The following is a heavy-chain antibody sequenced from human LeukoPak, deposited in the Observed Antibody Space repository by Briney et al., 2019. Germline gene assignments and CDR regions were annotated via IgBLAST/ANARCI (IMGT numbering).Heavy chain of an antibody. D-gene: IGHD3-3*01. CDR3: ASRGMTFWSGYRY. V-gene: IGHV4-39*07. J-gene: IGHJ4*02. Sequence: PSETLSLTCTVSGGSLSSSSYYWGWIRQPPGKGLEWIGSIYYSGSTYYNPSLKSRVTISVDTSKNQFSLKLSSVTAADTAVYYCASRGMTFWSGYRYWGQGTLVTVSS. CDR2: IYYSGST. CDR1: GGSLSSSSYY.